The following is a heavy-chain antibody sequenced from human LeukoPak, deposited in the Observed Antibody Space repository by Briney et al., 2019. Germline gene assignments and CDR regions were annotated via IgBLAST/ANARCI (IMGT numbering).Heavy chain of an antibody. Sequence: PGGSLRLSCAASRFIFSSYAMHWVRQAPGKGLEWVAVLSYDGSDKYYADSVKGRFTISRDNSRNTLYLQMNSLRTEDTATYYCARGGSSWDFAFDIWGQGTMVTVSS. CDR1: RFIFSSYA. CDR3: ARGGSSWDFAFDI. CDR2: LSYDGSDK. J-gene: IGHJ3*02. V-gene: IGHV3-30*04. D-gene: IGHD6-13*01.